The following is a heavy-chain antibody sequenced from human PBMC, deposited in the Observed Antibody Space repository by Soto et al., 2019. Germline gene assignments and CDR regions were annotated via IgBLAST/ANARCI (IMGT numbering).Heavy chain of an antibody. CDR2: INSDGSST. CDR3: TRGGWRSYYFDS. J-gene: IGHJ4*02. V-gene: IGHV3-74*01. CDR1: GFTFSSYW. D-gene: IGHD3-3*01. Sequence: GGSLRLSCAASGFTFSSYWMHWVRQAPGKGLVWVSRINSDGSSTNYADSAKGRFTISRDNAKNTLYLQINSLRAEDTAVYYCTRGGWRSYYFDSWGQGTLVTVSS.